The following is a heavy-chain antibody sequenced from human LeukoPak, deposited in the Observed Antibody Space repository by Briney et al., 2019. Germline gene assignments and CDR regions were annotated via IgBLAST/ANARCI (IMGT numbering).Heavy chain of an antibody. CDR1: GGSISSYY. V-gene: IGHV4-59*01. J-gene: IGHJ6*03. D-gene: IGHD3-10*01. Sequence: SETLSLTCTVSGGSISSYYWSWIRQPPGEGLEWIGYIYYSGSTNYNPSLKSRVTISVDTSKNQFSLKLSSVTAADTAVYYCARDREYGLYMDVWGKGTTVTVSS. CDR2: IYYSGST. CDR3: ARDREYGLYMDV.